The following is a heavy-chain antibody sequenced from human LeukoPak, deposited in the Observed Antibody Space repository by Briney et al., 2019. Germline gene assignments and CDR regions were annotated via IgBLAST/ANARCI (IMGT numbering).Heavy chain of an antibody. Sequence: GGSLRLSCAASGFTFSSYAMHWVRQAPGKGLEWVAVISYDGSNKYYADSVKGRFTISRDNSKNTLYLQMNSLRAEDTAVYYCARESNYYDSSGYYPYYFDYWGQGTLVTVSS. CDR1: GFTFSSYA. CDR3: ARESNYYDSSGYYPYYFDY. J-gene: IGHJ4*02. D-gene: IGHD3-22*01. CDR2: ISYDGSNK. V-gene: IGHV3-30-3*01.